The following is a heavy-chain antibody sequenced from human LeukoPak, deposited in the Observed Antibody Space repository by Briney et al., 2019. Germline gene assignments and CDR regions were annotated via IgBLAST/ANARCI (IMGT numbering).Heavy chain of an antibody. Sequence: SETLSLTCTVSGGSISSYYWSWIRQPPGKGLEWIGEINHSGSTNYNPSLKSRVTISVDTSKNQFSLKLSSVTAADTAVYYCANLVVIPTSMRLEDYWGQGTLVTVSS. D-gene: IGHD3-22*01. CDR1: GGSISSYY. V-gene: IGHV4-34*01. CDR2: INHSGST. J-gene: IGHJ4*02. CDR3: ANLVVIPTSMRLEDY.